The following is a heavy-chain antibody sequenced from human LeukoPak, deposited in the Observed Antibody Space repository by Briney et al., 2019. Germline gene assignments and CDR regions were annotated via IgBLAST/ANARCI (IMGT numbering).Heavy chain of an antibody. D-gene: IGHD5-18*01. V-gene: IGHV4-34*01. CDR1: GGSFSGYY. Sequence: PSETLSLTCAVYGGSFSGYYWSWIRQPPGKGLEWIGEINHSGSTNYNPSLKSRVTISVDTSKNQFSLKLSSVTAADTAVYYCARGLGYSYDNNWFDPWGQGTLVTASS. CDR2: INHSGST. CDR3: ARGLGYSYDNNWFDP. J-gene: IGHJ5*02.